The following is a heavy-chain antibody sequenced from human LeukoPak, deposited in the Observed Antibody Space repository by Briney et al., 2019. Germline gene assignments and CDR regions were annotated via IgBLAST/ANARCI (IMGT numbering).Heavy chain of an antibody. V-gene: IGHV3-66*01. CDR3: ARDLAGVTGPHWYFDL. Sequence: GGSLRLSCAASGFTVSSTYMTWVRQAPGKGLEWVSVIYTGGRTDYAESVRGRFTISRDNSKNMLYLQLNSLRAEDTALYYCARDLAGVTGPHWYFDLWGRGTLVSVSS. J-gene: IGHJ2*01. CDR1: GFTVSSTY. CDR2: IYTGGRT. D-gene: IGHD3-9*01.